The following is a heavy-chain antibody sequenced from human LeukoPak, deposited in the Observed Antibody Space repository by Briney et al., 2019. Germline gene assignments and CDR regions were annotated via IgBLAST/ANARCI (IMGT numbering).Heavy chain of an antibody. Sequence: GGSLKLSCAASGFTFSDYYMNWIRQAPGKGLEWISYMSSSGSTISYADSVTGRFTVSRDNAKNSLYLQMNSLRAEDTAVYYCARSILPAANAIDYWGQGTLLTVSS. CDR2: MSSSGSTI. CDR3: ARSILPAANAIDY. J-gene: IGHJ4*02. D-gene: IGHD2-2*01. CDR1: GFTFSDYY. V-gene: IGHV3-11*04.